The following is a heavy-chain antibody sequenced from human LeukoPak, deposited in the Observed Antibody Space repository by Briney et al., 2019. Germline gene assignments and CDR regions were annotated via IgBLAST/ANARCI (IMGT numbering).Heavy chain of an antibody. CDR2: ISGSGGST. CDR3: AKDVYGSGSFYLDY. Sequence: GGSLRLSCAASGFTFSSYAMSWVRQAPGKGLEWVSAISGSGGSTYYADSVKGRFTISRDNSKNTLYLQVNSLRAEDTAVYYCAKDVYGSGSFYLDYWGRGTLVTVSS. V-gene: IGHV3-23*01. J-gene: IGHJ4*02. D-gene: IGHD3-10*01. CDR1: GFTFSSYA.